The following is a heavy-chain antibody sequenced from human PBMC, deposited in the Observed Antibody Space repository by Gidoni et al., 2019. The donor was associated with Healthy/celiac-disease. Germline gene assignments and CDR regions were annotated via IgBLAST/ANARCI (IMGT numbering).Heavy chain of an antibody. J-gene: IGHJ5*02. D-gene: IGHD6-6*01. CDR2: IYYSGST. CDR3: ARSIERWFDP. V-gene: IGHV4-39*01. Sequence: QLQLQESGPGLVKPSETLSLTCTVSGGSISSSSYYWGWIRQPPGKGLEWIGSIYYSGSTYYNPSLKSRATISVDTSKNQFSLKLSSVTAADTAVYYCARSIERWFDPWGQGTLVTVSS. CDR1: GGSISSSSYY.